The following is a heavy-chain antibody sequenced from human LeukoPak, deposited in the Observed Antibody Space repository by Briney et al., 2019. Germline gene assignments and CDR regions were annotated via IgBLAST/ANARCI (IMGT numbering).Heavy chain of an antibody. J-gene: IGHJ4*02. CDR3: ARYDFSLIDY. V-gene: IGHV4-39*01. Sequence: SETLSLTCTVSGGSISSSSYYWGWIRQPPGKGLEWIGSIYYSGSTYYNPSLKSRVTISVDTSKNQFSLKLSSVTAADTAVYYCARYDFSLIDYWGPGTLVTVSS. CDR1: GGSISSSSYY. D-gene: IGHD3-3*01. CDR2: IYYSGST.